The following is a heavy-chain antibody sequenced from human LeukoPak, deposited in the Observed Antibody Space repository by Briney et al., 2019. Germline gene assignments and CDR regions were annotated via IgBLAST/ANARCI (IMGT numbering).Heavy chain of an antibody. CDR2: IYYSGST. CDR3: ARDSTMVSIVPDDAFDI. D-gene: IGHD3-3*01. Sequence: SQTLSLTCTVSGGSISSGDYYWSRIRQPPGKGLEWIGYIYYSGSTNYNPSLKSRVTISVDTSKNQFSLKLSSVTAADTAVYYCARDSTMVSIVPDDAFDIWGQGTMVTVSS. V-gene: IGHV4-61*08. CDR1: GGSISSGDYY. J-gene: IGHJ3*02.